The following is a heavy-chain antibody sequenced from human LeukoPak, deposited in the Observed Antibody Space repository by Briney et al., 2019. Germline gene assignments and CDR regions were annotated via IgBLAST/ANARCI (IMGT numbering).Heavy chain of an antibody. J-gene: IGHJ4*02. D-gene: IGHD3-22*01. CDR1: GGSISGRSYY. CDR2: IYISGTT. V-gene: IGHV4-61*02. Sequence: SETLSLTCTVSGGSISGRSYYWHWIRQPAGKGLEWIGRIYISGTTNYNPSLKSRAAISADTSKNQFSLRLSSVTAADTAVYYCARTMYYYESSGYRDYFDSWGQGTLVTVSS. CDR3: ARTMYYYESSGYRDYFDS.